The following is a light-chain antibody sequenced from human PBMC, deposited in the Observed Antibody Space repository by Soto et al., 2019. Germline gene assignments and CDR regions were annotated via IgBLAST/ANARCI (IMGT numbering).Light chain of an antibody. CDR3: HQYYTTPWT. Sequence: DSVITQSPASLAVSLGERATIDCKSSQTVLFSSNNKNYLAWYQQKPGQPPKLLIYWASTRKSGVPDRFSGSGSGTDFTLTINSLQAEDVAVYYCHQYYTTPWTFGQGTKVDIK. V-gene: IGKV4-1*01. CDR1: QTVLFSSNNKNY. J-gene: IGKJ1*01. CDR2: WAS.